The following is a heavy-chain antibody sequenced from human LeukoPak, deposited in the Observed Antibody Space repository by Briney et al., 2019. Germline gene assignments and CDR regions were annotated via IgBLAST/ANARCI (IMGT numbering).Heavy chain of an antibody. J-gene: IGHJ4*02. CDR1: GYGFTSYY. Sequence: ASVKVSCKASGYGFTSYYIHWVRQAPGQGLEWMGMINPSGGSTTYAQKFQGRVTMTTDTSTRTVYMELSSLRSEDTAVYYCARDGVFDSSGYYDFDYWGQGTLVTVSS. V-gene: IGHV1-46*01. CDR3: ARDGVFDSSGYYDFDY. CDR2: INPSGGST. D-gene: IGHD3-22*01.